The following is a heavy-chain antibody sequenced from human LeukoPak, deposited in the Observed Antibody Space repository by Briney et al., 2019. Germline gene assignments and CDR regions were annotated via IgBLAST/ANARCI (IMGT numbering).Heavy chain of an antibody. CDR1: GGSISSYY. Sequence: SETLSLTCTVSGGSISSYYWSWIRQPAGKGLEWIGRIYTSGSTNYNPSLKSRVTMSVDTSKNQFSLKLSSVTAADTAVYYCARDRRYYGSGSYDYWGQGTLVTVSS. CDR2: IYTSGST. CDR3: ARDRRYYGSGSYDY. D-gene: IGHD3-10*01. J-gene: IGHJ4*02. V-gene: IGHV4-4*07.